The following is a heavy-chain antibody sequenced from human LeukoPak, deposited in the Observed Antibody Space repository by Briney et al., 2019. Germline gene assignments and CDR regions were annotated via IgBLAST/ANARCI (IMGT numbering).Heavy chain of an antibody. CDR1: GASISSYY. CDR2: IHYSGST. J-gene: IGHJ4*02. CDR3: ARERWEQYYFDY. Sequence: SETLSLTCTVSGASISSYYWSWIRQPPGKGLEWIGYIHYSGSTNYNPSLKSRVTISLDTSKNQFSLKLSSVTAADTAVYYCARERWEQYYFDYWGQGTLVTVSS. V-gene: IGHV4-59*01. D-gene: IGHD1-26*01.